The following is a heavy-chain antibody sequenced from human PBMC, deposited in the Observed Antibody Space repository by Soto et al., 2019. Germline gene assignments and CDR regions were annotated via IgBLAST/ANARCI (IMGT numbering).Heavy chain of an antibody. J-gene: IGHJ4*02. CDR3: ATDTDCVDITKRFNH. CDR2: INTSGSDK. CDR1: GFTFSTYV. Sequence: GGSLRLSCTTSGFTFSTYVMSWVRQAPGKGLEWVSNINTSGSDKYYADSVKGRFTISRDNTKNSLYLQMNSLRAEDTAVYYCATDTDCVDITKRFNHWGQGTMVTVYS. V-gene: IGHV3-48*01. D-gene: IGHD5-12*01.